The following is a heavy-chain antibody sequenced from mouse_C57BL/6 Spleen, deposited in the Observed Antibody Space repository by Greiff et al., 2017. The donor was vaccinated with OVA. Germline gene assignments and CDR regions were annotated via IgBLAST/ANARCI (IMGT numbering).Heavy chain of an antibody. D-gene: IGHD2-2*01. V-gene: IGHV5-9*01. CDR3: ARQGYDSYFDY. J-gene: IGHJ2*01. Sequence: EVKLMESGGGLVKPGGSLKLSCAASGFTFSSYTMSWVRQTPEKRLEWVATISGGGGNTYYPDSVKGRFTISRDNAKNTLYLQMSSLRSEDTALYYCARQGYDSYFDYWGQGTTLTVSS. CDR2: ISGGGGNT. CDR1: GFTFSSYT.